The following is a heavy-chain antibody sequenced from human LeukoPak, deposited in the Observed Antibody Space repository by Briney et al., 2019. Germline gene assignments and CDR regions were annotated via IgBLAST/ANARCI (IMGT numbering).Heavy chain of an antibody. J-gene: IGHJ3*02. CDR3: ARGWLAAFDI. Sequence: SETLSLTCTVSGGSISSSSYYWGWIRQPPGKGLEWIGSIYYSGGTYYNPSLKSRVTISVDTSKNQFSLKLSSVTAADTAVYYCARGWLAAFDIWGQGTMVTVSS. V-gene: IGHV4-39*07. D-gene: IGHD5-24*01. CDR2: IYYSGGT. CDR1: GGSISSSSYY.